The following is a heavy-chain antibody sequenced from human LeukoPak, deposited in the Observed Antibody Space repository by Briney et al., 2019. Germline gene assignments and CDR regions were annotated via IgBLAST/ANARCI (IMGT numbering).Heavy chain of an antibody. J-gene: IGHJ6*03. CDR2: IRSSSTDK. CDR3: ARSFLSSRPSSTSWNYFYDYIDV. Sequence: GGSVRLYCGACASTMERRFVVWLRQSPGKGLEWVSSIRSSSTDKVYADSVKGRFTISSDAARNAVYLEMDRLRVEDSDIYYCARSFLSSRPSSTSWNYFYDYIDVWGKGPRVTVSS. CDR1: ASTMERRF. V-gene: IGHV3-21*01. D-gene: IGHD2-2*01.